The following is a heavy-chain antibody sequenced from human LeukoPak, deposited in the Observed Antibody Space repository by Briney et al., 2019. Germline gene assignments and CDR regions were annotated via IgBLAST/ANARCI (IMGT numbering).Heavy chain of an antibody. V-gene: IGHV3-21*01. CDR1: GLIFSSYN. CDR2: ISSSSNYI. J-gene: IGHJ4*02. D-gene: IGHD3-22*01. Sequence: GGSLRLSCAASGLIFSSYNMNWVRQAPGKGLEWVSSISSSSNYIYYADSVKGRFTISRDNAKNSLYLQMNSLRAEDTALYYCARDYYDSSGSFDHWGQGTLITVSS. CDR3: ARDYYDSSGSFDH.